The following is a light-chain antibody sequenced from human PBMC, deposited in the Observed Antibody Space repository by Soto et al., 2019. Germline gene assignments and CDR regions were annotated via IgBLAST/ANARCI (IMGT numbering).Light chain of an antibody. CDR1: SSDVGLYDY. CDR2: AVS. Sequence: QSALTQPASVSGSPGQSITISCTGTSSDVGLYDYVSCYQQHPGKAPQLMIYAVSNRPSGVSNRFSASKSGNTASLFISGLQAEDEADYYCSSYTSDSSYVFGSGTKGTVL. J-gene: IGLJ1*01. V-gene: IGLV2-14*01. CDR3: SSYTSDSSYV.